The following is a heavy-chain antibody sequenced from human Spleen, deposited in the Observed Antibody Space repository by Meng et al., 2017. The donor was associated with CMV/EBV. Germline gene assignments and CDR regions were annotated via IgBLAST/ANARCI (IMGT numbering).Heavy chain of an antibody. V-gene: IGHV3-20*01. CDR2: INWNAGST. CDR1: RFPYDDYA. D-gene: IGHD2-8*01. CDR3: ARGPLASVSYWYFDL. Sequence: SRFPYDDYAMPWVRQAPGKGLEWVSGINWNAGSTYYADSVKGRFTISRDSAKNSLYLQMHSLRDEDTAFYHCARGPLASVSYWYFDLWGRGTLVTVSS. J-gene: IGHJ2*01.